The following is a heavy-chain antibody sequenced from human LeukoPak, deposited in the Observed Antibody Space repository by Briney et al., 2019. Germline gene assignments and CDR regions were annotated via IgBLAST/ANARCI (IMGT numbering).Heavy chain of an antibody. CDR1: GGSFGGYY. J-gene: IGHJ4*02. V-gene: IGHV4-34*01. Sequence: PSETLSLTCAVYGGSFGGYYWSWIRQPPGKGLEWIGEINHSGSTNYNPSLKSRVTISVDTSKNQFSLKLSSVTAADTAVYYCARAVAAFNYWGQGTLVTVSS. CDR2: INHSGST. CDR3: ARAVAAFNY. D-gene: IGHD2-15*01.